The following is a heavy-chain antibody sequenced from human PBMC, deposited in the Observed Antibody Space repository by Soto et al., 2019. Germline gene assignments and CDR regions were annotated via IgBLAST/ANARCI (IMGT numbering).Heavy chain of an antibody. CDR3: AGTSSHQWYYMDV. Sequence: PSQTLSLTCAISGDSVSSNSAAWNWIRLSPSRGLEWLARTYYRSSWYNDYAVSVRSRITVNPDTSKNQFSLQLTSVTPEDTAVYYCAGTSSHQWYYMDVSGKATTVTVSS. V-gene: IGHV6-1*01. D-gene: IGHD1-7*01. CDR2: TYYRSSWYN. CDR1: GDSVSSNSAA. J-gene: IGHJ6*03.